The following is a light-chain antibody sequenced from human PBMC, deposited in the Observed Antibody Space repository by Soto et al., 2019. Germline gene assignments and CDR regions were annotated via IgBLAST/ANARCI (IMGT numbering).Light chain of an antibody. J-gene: IGKJ1*01. Sequence: EIVLTQSPGTLSLSPGERATLSCRASRSVSSSYLAWYQQKPGQAPRLLIYGASSRATGIPDRFSGSGSGTDFTLTISRLEPEDFAVYYCQQYGSPWTFGQGTKVDIK. CDR2: GAS. CDR1: RSVSSSY. V-gene: IGKV3-20*01. CDR3: QQYGSPWT.